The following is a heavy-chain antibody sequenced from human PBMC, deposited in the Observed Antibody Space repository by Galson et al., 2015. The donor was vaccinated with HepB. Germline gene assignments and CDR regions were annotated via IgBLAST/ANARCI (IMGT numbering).Heavy chain of an antibody. CDR3: ASARGREGDWFDP. CDR2: IIPILGIA. V-gene: IGHV1-69*02. Sequence: SVKVSCKASGGTFSSYTISWVRQAPGQGLEWMGRIIPILGIANYAQKFQGRVTITADESTSTAYMELSSLRSEDTAVYYCASARGREGDWFDPWGQGTLVTVSS. CDR1: GGTFSSYT. J-gene: IGHJ5*02. D-gene: IGHD1-26*01.